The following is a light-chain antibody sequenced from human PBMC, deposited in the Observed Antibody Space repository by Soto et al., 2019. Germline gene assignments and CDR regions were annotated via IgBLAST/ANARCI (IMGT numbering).Light chain of an antibody. CDR2: GAS. CDR3: QQYCSSPAWT. J-gene: IGKJ1*01. CDR1: QSVSSSY. Sequence: EIVLTQSPGTLSLSPGERATLSCRASQSVSSSYLAWYQQKPGQAPRLLIYGASSRATGIPDRFSGSGSGTDFTLTISRLEPEDVAVDYCQQYCSSPAWTFGQGTKVEIK. V-gene: IGKV3-20*01.